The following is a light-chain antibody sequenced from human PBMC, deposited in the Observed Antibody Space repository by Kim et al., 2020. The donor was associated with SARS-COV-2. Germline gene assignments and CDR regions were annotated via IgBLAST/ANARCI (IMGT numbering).Light chain of an antibody. CDR1: KLGEKY. CDR3: QTWDSTTVI. J-gene: IGLJ2*01. CDR2: QDN. Sequence: SYELTQPPSVSVSPGQTARITCSGDKLGEKYTSWYQHKSGQSPVVVIYQDNKRPSGMTERFSGSSSGYTATLTISGTQPMDEADYYCQTWDSTTVIFGGGTKLTVL. V-gene: IGLV3-1*01.